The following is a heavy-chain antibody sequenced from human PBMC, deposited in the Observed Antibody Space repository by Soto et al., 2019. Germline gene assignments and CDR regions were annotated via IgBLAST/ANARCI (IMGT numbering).Heavy chain of an antibody. CDR2: ISGSGGST. CDR1: GFTFSSYA. Sequence: GVLRLSCAASGFTFSSYAMSWVRQAPGKGLEWVSAISGSGGSTYYADSVKGRFTISRDNSKNTLYLQMNSLRAEDTAVYYCAKDIVEWLVLAEPLYYYYGMDVWGQGTTVTVSS. D-gene: IGHD6-19*01. J-gene: IGHJ6*02. CDR3: AKDIVEWLVLAEPLYYYYGMDV. V-gene: IGHV3-23*01.